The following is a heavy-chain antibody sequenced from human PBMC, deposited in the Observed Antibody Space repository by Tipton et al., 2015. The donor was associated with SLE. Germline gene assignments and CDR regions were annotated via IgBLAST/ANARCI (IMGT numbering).Heavy chain of an antibody. Sequence: LRLSCAVYGGSFSGYYWSWIRQPAGKGLEWIGYIYTSGSTNYNPSLKSRVTISVDTSKNQFSLKLSSVTAADTAVYYCAREGGATLLYSLDLWGRGTLVTVSS. CDR2: IYTSGST. D-gene: IGHD2-8*01. J-gene: IGHJ2*01. V-gene: IGHV4-4*09. CDR1: GGSFSGYY. CDR3: AREGGATLLYSLDL.